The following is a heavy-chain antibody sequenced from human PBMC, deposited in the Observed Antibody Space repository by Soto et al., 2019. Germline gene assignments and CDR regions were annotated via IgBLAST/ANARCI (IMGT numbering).Heavy chain of an antibody. J-gene: IGHJ6*02. CDR3: ARHGEDEELALLDQYGMDV. D-gene: IGHD1-1*01. CDR1: GGSISSTSSSFY. CDR2: IYYSGST. V-gene: IGHV4-39*01. Sequence: QLHLQESGPGLVKPSETLSLTCTVSGGSISSTSSSFYWGWIRQPPGKGLEWIGSIYYSGSTYYNPSLKSRVTISVDTSKTSFSLKLTSVTAADSAVYYCARHGEDEELALLDQYGMDVWGQGTTVTVSS.